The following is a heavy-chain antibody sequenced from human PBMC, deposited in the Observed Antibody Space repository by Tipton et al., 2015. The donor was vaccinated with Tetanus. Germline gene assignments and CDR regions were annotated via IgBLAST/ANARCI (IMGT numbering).Heavy chain of an antibody. CDR3: ARSGCSEGKCFLGVFNS. V-gene: IGHV3-23*01. J-gene: IGHJ4*02. D-gene: IGHD6-19*01. Sequence: SLRLSCAASGFTFSSYSMTWVRQSPGKGLEWVSAISASGDSTYYADFVKGRFIISRDTSKNTLYLQMNSLRAEDTAIYYCARSGCSEGKCFLGVFNSWGQGTLVTVSS. CDR1: GFTFSSYS. CDR2: ISASGDST.